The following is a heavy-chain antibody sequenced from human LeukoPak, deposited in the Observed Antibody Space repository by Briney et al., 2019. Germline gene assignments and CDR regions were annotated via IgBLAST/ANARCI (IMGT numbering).Heavy chain of an antibody. Sequence: GSLRLSCAASGFTFSNAWMSWVRQAPGKGLEWVGRIKSKTDGGTTDYTAPVKGRFTISRDDSKNTLYLQVNSLKTEDTAVYYCTTGPFDYYGSASYLANGMDVWGQGTTVTVSS. CDR3: TTGPFDYYGSASYLANGMDV. CDR2: IKSKTDGGTT. J-gene: IGHJ6*02. CDR1: GFTFSNAW. D-gene: IGHD3-10*01. V-gene: IGHV3-15*01.